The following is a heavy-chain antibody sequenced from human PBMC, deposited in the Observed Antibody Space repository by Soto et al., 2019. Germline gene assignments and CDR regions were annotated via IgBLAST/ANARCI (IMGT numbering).Heavy chain of an antibody. J-gene: IGHJ6*02. Sequence: QVQLQESGPGLVKPSETLSLTCTVSGGSISSYYWSWIRQPPGKGLEWIGYIYYSGSTNYNPSLTSRVSISVDTSEYQLALKLSSVTAADTVVYCCARDSLWFGELLPTYYAMDVWGQGTTVTVSS. CDR1: GGSISSYY. D-gene: IGHD3-10*01. CDR3: ARDSLWFGELLPTYYAMDV. V-gene: IGHV4-59*01. CDR2: IYYSGST.